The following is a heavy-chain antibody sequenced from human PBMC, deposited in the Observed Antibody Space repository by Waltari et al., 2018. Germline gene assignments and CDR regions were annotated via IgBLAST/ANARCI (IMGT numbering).Heavy chain of an antibody. J-gene: IGHJ6*02. Sequence: QVQLVQSGAEVKKPGSSVKVSCKASGGTFSSYAISWVRQAPGQGLEWMGGISPIFGTANYAQKFQGRVTITADESTSTAYMELSSLRSEDTAVYYCARANYCTGGVCYSGGMDVWGQGTTVTVSS. D-gene: IGHD2-8*02. CDR2: ISPIFGTA. V-gene: IGHV1-69*13. CDR1: GGTFSSYA. CDR3: ARANYCTGGVCYSGGMDV.